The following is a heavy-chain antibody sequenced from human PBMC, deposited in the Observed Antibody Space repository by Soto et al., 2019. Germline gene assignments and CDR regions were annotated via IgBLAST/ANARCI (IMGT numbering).Heavy chain of an antibody. CDR3: ARALGYSGDAGRGV. CDR2: ISPDNGNT. Sequence: QVQLVQSGGEVKKPGASVKVSCKASGYTFTIYGINWVRQAPGQGLEWMGWISPDNGNTNYAQKLQGRVTMTTDTTTTTAYREPRSLRSDDTSSYYCARALGYSGDAGRGVWGQGTTVTVSS. J-gene: IGHJ6*02. D-gene: IGHD5-12*01. V-gene: IGHV1-18*01. CDR1: GYTFTIYG.